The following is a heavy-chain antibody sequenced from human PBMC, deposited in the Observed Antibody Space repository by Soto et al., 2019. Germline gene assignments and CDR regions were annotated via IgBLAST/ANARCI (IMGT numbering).Heavy chain of an antibody. CDR1: GGSISSGGYY. Sequence: SEMLSLTCTVCGGSISSGGYYWSWIRQHPGKGLEWIGYIYYSGSTYYNPSLKSRVTISVDTSKNQFSLKLSSVTAADTAVYYCAXEKGYCSSTSCPFDYWGQGTLVTVSS. V-gene: IGHV4-31*03. D-gene: IGHD2-2*01. CDR2: IYYSGST. J-gene: IGHJ4*02. CDR3: AXEKGYCSSTSCPFDY.